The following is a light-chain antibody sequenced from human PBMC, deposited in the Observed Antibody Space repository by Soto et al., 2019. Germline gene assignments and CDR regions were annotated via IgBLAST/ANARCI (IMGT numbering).Light chain of an antibody. CDR1: QSVLYSSNNKNY. V-gene: IGKV4-1*01. Sequence: DIVMTQSPDSLAVSLGERATINCKSSQSVLYSSNNKNYLAWYQQKPGQPPKLLIYWASTRESGVPDRFSGSGSGTDFTLTISSLQAEDVAVYYCKQYYSTPPYPLGQGTKLEIK. CDR2: WAS. CDR3: KQYYSTPPYP. J-gene: IGKJ2*01.